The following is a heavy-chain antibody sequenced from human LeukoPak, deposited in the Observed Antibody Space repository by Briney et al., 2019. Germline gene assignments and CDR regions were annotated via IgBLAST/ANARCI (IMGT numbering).Heavy chain of an antibody. J-gene: IGHJ4*02. D-gene: IGHD3-3*01. CDR2: ISSSSSYI. CDR1: GFTFSSYS. CDR3: ARGHKGTYDFWSGYYSYPLDY. Sequence: GGSLRLSCAASGFTFSSYSMNWVRQAPGKGLEWVSSISSSSSYIYYADSVKGRFTISRDNAKNSLYLQMSSLRAEDTAVYYCARGHKGTYDFWSGYYSYPLDYWGQGTLVTVSS. V-gene: IGHV3-21*01.